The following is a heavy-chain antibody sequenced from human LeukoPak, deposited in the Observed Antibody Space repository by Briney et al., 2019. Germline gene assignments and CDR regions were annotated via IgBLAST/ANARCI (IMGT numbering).Heavy chain of an antibody. CDR1: GFTFGDYA. Sequence: GGSLRLSCTASGFTFGDYAMSWVRQAPGKGLEWVGFIRSKAYGGTTEYAASVKGRFTISRDDSKSIAYLQMNSLKTEDTAVYYCTRDGVWYYYGSGSYWGYYYYYMDVWGKGTTVTISS. CDR2: IRSKAYGGTT. J-gene: IGHJ6*03. CDR3: TRDGVWYYYGSGSYWGYYYYYMDV. V-gene: IGHV3-49*04. D-gene: IGHD3-10*01.